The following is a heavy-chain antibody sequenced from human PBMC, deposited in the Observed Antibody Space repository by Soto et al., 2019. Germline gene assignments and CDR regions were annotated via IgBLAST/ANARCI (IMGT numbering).Heavy chain of an antibody. Sequence: ASVKVSCKTSGYTFSNSGILWVRQAPGQPLEWLGWISLYSDGTSYAQKFQSRITMTTNTSTTTSYMQLRILTSDDTAVYYCARVGPAAGAGIGPWGQGTLVTSPQ. J-gene: IGHJ5*02. D-gene: IGHD2-2*01. CDR3: ARVGPAAGAGIGP. CDR1: GYTFSNSG. V-gene: IGHV1-18*01. CDR2: ISLYSDGT.